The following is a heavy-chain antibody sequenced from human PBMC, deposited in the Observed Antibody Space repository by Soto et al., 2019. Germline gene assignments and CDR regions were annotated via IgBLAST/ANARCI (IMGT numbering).Heavy chain of an antibody. Sequence: PSETLFLTCTVSGGSITNYYWSWIRQPPGKGLEWIGYIYYSGSTNYNPSLKSRVTMSVDTSKNQFSLKLSSVTAADTAVYYCARGLGAIDYWGHGTLVTVSS. CDR1: GGSITNYY. CDR3: ARGLGAIDY. V-gene: IGHV4-59*01. J-gene: IGHJ4*01. D-gene: IGHD5-12*01. CDR2: IYYSGST.